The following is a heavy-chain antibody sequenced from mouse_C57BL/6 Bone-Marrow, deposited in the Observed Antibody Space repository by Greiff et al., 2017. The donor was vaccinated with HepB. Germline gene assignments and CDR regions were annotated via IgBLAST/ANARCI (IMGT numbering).Heavy chain of an antibody. CDR2: IHPNSGST. J-gene: IGHJ4*01. V-gene: IGHV1-64*01. CDR3: AREGVVARYYAMDY. CDR1: GYTFTSYW. Sequence: VQLQQSGAELVKPGASVKLSCKASGYTFTSYWMHWVKQRPGQGLEWIGMIHPNSGSTNYNEKFKSKATLTVDKSSSTAYMQLSSLTSEDSAVYYCAREGVVARYYAMDYWGQGTSVTVSS. D-gene: IGHD1-1*01.